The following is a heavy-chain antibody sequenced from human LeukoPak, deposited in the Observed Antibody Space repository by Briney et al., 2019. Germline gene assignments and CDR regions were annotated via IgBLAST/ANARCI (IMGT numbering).Heavy chain of an antibody. CDR3: AKFSHADGAYQVEVYFDY. CDR1: GGTFSSYA. CDR2: IIPIFGTA. Sequence: SVKVSCKASGGTFSSYAISWVRQAPGQGLEWMGGIIPIFGTANYAQKFQGRVTITADESTSTAYMELSSLRSEDTAVYYCAKFSHADGAYQVEVYFDYWGQGTLVTVSS. V-gene: IGHV1-69*13. J-gene: IGHJ4*02. D-gene: IGHD1-1*01.